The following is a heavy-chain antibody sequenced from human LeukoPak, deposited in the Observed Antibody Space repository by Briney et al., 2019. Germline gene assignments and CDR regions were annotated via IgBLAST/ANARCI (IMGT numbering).Heavy chain of an antibody. Sequence: GAPVKVSCKASGYTFTNHDFHWMRQATGQGLEWMGWMNPNSGSTGYAQKFQGRVTMTRDTSLSTAYMELSSLTSDDTAVYYCARDGRGAAAADDPLDIWGQGTTVTVSS. J-gene: IGHJ3*02. CDR2: MNPNSGST. CDR3: ARDGRGAAAADDPLDI. CDR1: GYTFTNHD. D-gene: IGHD6-13*01. V-gene: IGHV1-8*01.